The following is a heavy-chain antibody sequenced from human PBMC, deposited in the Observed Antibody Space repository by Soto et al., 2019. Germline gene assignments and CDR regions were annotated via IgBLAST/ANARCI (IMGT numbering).Heavy chain of an antibody. D-gene: IGHD2-21*01. Sequence: EVQLVESGGGLIQPGGSLRLSCAASGFTVSSNYMSWVRQAPGKGLEWVSVIYSGGSTYYADSVKGRFTISRDNSKNTLYIQLNNLRVEDTSVSYCARAYPRPIPPWGQGTLVTVSS. CDR1: GFTVSSNY. CDR3: ARAYPRPIPP. CDR2: IYSGGST. J-gene: IGHJ5*02. V-gene: IGHV3-53*01.